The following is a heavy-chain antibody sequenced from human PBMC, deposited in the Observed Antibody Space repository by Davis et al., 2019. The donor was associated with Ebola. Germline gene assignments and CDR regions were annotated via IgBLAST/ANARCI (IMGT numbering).Heavy chain of an antibody. CDR3: ARKNYDFLSMDV. CDR2: IYYSGST. Sequence: MPSETLSLTCIVSGGSISSGDYYWSWIRQPPGKGLEWIGYIYYSGSTYYNPSLKSRVTISVDTSKNQFSLKLSSVTAADTAVYYCARKNYDFLSMDVWGQGTTVTVSS. V-gene: IGHV4-30-4*01. J-gene: IGHJ6*02. CDR1: GGSISSGDYY. D-gene: IGHD3-3*01.